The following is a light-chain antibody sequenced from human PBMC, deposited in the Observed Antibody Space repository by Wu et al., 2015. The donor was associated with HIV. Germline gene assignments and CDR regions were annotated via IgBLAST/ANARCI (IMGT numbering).Light chain of an antibody. CDR2: GAS. CDR3: QHYSSSQWT. V-gene: IGKV3-20*01. J-gene: IGKJ1*01. CDR1: QSLTTRN. Sequence: DIVLTQSPGTLSLSPGERATLSCRASQSLTTRNLAWYRQTPGQPPRLLIYGASSRATAIPDRFSGSGSGTDFTLTITRLEPEDFAVYYCQHYSSSQWTFGQGTKVGIK.